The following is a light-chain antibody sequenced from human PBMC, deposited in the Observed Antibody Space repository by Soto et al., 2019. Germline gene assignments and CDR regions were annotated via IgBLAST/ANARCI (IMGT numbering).Light chain of an antibody. Sequence: SGQKVTISCSGSSSNIGGNSVSWYQQLPGTAPKLLIYDDNKRPSGIPDRFSGSKSGTSATLGITGFQTGDEADYYCGSWDSSLSAYVFGTGTKVTVL. V-gene: IGLV1-51*01. CDR1: SSNIGGNS. J-gene: IGLJ1*01. CDR3: GSWDSSLSAYV. CDR2: DDN.